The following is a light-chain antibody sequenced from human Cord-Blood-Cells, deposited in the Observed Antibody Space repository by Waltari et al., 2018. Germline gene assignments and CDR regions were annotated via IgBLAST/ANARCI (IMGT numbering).Light chain of an antibody. CDR1: RSVLYSSNNKNY. CDR2: WAS. Sequence: DIAMTMSTVSLALSLGERPTINCKSRRSVLYSSNNKNYLAWYQQKPGQPPKLLIYWASTRESGVPDRFSGSGSGTDFTLTISSLQAEDVAVYYCQQYYSTPYTFGQGTKLEIK. J-gene: IGKJ2*01. V-gene: IGKV4-1*01. CDR3: QQYYSTPYT.